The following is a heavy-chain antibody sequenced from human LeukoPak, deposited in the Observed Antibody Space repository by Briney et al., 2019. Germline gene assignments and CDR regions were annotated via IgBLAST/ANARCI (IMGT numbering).Heavy chain of an antibody. D-gene: IGHD2-2*01. Sequence: ASVKVSCKASGYTFTGYYMHWVRQAPGQGLEWMGRINPNSGGTNYAQKFQGRVTMTRDTSISTAYMELSRLRSDDTAVYYCARGRGYCSSTSCYGGFYYMDVWGKGTTVTVSS. V-gene: IGHV1-2*06. J-gene: IGHJ6*03. CDR2: INPNSGGT. CDR1: GYTFTGYY. CDR3: ARGRGYCSSTSCYGGFYYMDV.